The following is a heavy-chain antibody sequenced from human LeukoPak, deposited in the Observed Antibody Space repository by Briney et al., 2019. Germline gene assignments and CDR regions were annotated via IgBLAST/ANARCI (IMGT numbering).Heavy chain of an antibody. CDR1: GGSISSSNW. V-gene: IGHV4-4*02. Sequence: PSETLSLTCAVSGGSISSSNWWSWVRQPPGKGLEWIGEIYHSGSTNYNPSLKSRVTISVDTSKNQFSLKLSSVTAADTAVYYCARDREGGYYYYYMDVWGKGTTVTVSS. D-gene: IGHD3-16*01. J-gene: IGHJ6*03. CDR2: IYHSGST. CDR3: ARDREGGYYYYYMDV.